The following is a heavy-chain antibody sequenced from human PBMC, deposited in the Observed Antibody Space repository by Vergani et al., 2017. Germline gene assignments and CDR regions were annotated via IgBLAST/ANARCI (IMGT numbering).Heavy chain of an antibody. Sequence: EVQLLQSGGGVIQPGGSVRLSCAASGFTFSACPMTWVRQAPGKGLEWVSAISARNPSTYYADSVKGRFTISRDNSKNMLYLQMNSLGAEDTAVYYCARRSYVTTPYLQGGYDCWGQGTLVSVSS. V-gene: IGHV3-23*01. D-gene: IGHD2-15*01. J-gene: IGHJ4*02. CDR1: GFTFSACP. CDR2: ISARNPST. CDR3: ARRSYVTTPYLQGGYDC.